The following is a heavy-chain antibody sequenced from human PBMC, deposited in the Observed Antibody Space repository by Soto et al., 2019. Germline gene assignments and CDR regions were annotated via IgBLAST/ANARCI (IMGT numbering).Heavy chain of an antibody. CDR2: ISSSGDT. Sequence: GGSLRLSCAASGFTFNTYTMSWVRQAPGKGLEWVSSISSSGDTYSADSVKGRFTISRDNSKNTLYLQMNSLSAEDTAVYYCARVGRGLFDYWGQGTLVTV. V-gene: IGHV3-23*01. CDR3: ARVGRGLFDY. J-gene: IGHJ4*02. CDR1: GFTFNTYT.